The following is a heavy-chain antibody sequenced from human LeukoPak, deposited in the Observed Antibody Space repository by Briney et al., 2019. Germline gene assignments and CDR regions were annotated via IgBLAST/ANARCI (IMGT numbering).Heavy chain of an antibody. CDR3: ARALTTLTYEGY. J-gene: IGHJ4*02. Sequence: PGGSLRLSCAASRFTFNSYAMSWVRQAPGKGLEWVSVIGGSNGITFYVGSVKGRFTVSRDNAKDSLYLQMNSLRAEDTAVYYCARALTTLTYEGYWGQGTLVTVSS. D-gene: IGHD1-1*01. V-gene: IGHV3-23*01. CDR1: RFTFNSYA. CDR2: IGGSNGIT.